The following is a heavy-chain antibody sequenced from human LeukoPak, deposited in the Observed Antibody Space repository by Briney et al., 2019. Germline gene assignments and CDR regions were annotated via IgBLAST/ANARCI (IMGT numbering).Heavy chain of an antibody. D-gene: IGHD3-22*01. V-gene: IGHV3-11*04. CDR1: GFTFSDYY. Sequence: GGSLRLSCAASGFTFSDYYMSWIRQAPGKGLEWVSYISSSGSTIYYADSVKGRFTISRDNAKNSLYLQMNSLRAEDTAVYHCARDSSGSSYYYYYYMDVWGKGTTVTVSS. CDR2: ISSSGSTI. J-gene: IGHJ6*03. CDR3: ARDSSGSSYYYYYYMDV.